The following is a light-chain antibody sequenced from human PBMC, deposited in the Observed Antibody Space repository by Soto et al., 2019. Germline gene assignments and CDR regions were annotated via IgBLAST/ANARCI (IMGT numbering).Light chain of an antibody. CDR3: QQSYSIPVT. V-gene: IGKV1-39*01. CDR2: AAS. CDR1: QSISNY. Sequence: DIQMTQSPSSLSASVGDRVTITCRASQSISNYLNWYQQKPGKAPKLLIYAASSLQSGVPSRFSGSGSGTDFTLTISSLQPEDFATHYCQQSYSIPVTFGGGTKVEIK. J-gene: IGKJ4*01.